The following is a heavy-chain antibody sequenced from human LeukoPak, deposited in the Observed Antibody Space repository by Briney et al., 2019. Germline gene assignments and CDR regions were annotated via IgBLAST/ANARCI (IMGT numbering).Heavy chain of an antibody. CDR3: AKAWTYYYDSRLDY. D-gene: IGHD3-22*01. V-gene: IGHV3-23*01. CDR2: ISGSGGST. Sequence: TGGSLRLSCAASGFTFSSYAMSWVRQAPGKGLEWVSAISGSGGSTYYGDSVKGRFTISRDNSKNTLYLQMNSLRAEDTAVYYCAKAWTYYYDSRLDYWGQGTLVTVSS. CDR1: GFTFSSYA. J-gene: IGHJ4*02.